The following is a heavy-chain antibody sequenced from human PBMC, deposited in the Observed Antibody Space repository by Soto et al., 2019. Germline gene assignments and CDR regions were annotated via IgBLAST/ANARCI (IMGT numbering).Heavy chain of an antibody. D-gene: IGHD3-22*01. CDR3: AIDVHYDRSGGLDY. Sequence: EVRLLESGGGFEQPGGSLRLSCATSGFTFDNYAMRWVRQAPGKGLEWVSAISGGGGGTYYADSVKGRFIISRDNSKNTLYLQVNGLRTEDTAVYYGAIDVHYDRSGGLDYGGQGPLVAVSP. J-gene: IGHJ4*02. CDR1: GFTFDNYA. V-gene: IGHV3-23*01. CDR2: ISGGGGGT.